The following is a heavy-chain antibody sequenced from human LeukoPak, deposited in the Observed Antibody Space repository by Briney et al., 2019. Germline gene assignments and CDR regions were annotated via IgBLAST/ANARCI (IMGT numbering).Heavy chain of an antibody. D-gene: IGHD5-18*01. V-gene: IGHV4-59*01. J-gene: IGHJ4*02. Sequence: PSETLSLTCTVSGGSLSSYYWSWIRQPPGKGLEWIGYIYYSGSTNYNPSLKSRVTISVDTSKNQFSLKLSSVTAADTAVYYCARDDGTAIDYWGQGTLVTVSS. CDR3: ARDDGTAIDY. CDR2: IYYSGST. CDR1: GGSLSSYY.